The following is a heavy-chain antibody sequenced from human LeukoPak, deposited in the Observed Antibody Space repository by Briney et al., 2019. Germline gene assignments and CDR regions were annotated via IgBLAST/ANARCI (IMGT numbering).Heavy chain of an antibody. V-gene: IGHV4-61*02. Sequence: SQTLSLTCTVSGGSISSGSYYWSWIRQPAGKGLEWIGRIYTSGSTNYNPSLKSRVTISVDTSKNQFSLKLSSVTAADTAVYYCARDPVPPSLFGVPYYYYMDVWGKGTTVTVSS. D-gene: IGHD3-3*01. CDR2: IYTSGST. CDR1: GGSISSGSYY. CDR3: ARDPVPPSLFGVPYYYYMDV. J-gene: IGHJ6*03.